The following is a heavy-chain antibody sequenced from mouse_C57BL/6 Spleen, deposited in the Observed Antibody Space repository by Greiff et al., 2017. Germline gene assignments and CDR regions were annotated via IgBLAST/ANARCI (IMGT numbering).Heavy chain of an antibody. D-gene: IGHD4-1*01. V-gene: IGHV1-19*01. Sequence: VQLKESGPVLVKPGASVKMSCKASGYTFTDYYMNWVKQSHGKSLEWIGVINPSNGGTSYNQKFKGKATLTVDKSSSTAYMELNSLTSEDSAVYYCARTLTYFDYWGQGTTLTVSS. CDR1: GYTFTDYY. CDR3: ARTLTYFDY. CDR2: INPSNGGT. J-gene: IGHJ2*01.